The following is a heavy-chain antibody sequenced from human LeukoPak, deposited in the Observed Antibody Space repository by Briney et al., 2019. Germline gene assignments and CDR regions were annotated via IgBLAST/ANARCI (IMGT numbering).Heavy chain of an antibody. D-gene: IGHD3-10*01. Sequence: GRSLRLSCAASGFTFDEYAMHWVRQAPGKGLEWVSGISWNSGSRGYADSVKGRFTISRDNAKNSLYLQMNSLRAEDTAVYYCARDSYYGSGSADYWGQGTLVTVSS. CDR3: ARDSYYGSGSADY. J-gene: IGHJ4*02. V-gene: IGHV3-9*01. CDR2: ISWNSGSR. CDR1: GFTFDEYA.